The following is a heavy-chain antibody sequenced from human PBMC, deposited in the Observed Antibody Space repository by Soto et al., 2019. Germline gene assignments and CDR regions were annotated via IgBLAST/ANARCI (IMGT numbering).Heavy chain of an antibody. J-gene: IGHJ6*02. Sequence: GSLRLSCAASGFTFSSYGMHWVRQAPGKGLEWVAVIWYDGSNKYYADSVKGRFTISRDNSKNTLYLQMNSLRAEDTAVYYCARDRYECSGYYPYYYGMDVWGQGTTVNVSS. CDR3: ARDRYECSGYYPYYYGMDV. CDR2: IWYDGSNK. D-gene: IGHD3-22*01. V-gene: IGHV3-33*01. CDR1: GFTFSSYG.